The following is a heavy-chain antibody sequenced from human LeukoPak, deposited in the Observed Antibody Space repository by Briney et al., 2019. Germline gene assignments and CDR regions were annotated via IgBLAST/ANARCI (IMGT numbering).Heavy chain of an antibody. D-gene: IGHD3-22*01. V-gene: IGHV4-39*01. Sequence: PSETLSLTCTVSGGSISSSSYYWGWIRQPPGKGLEWIGSIYYSGSTYYNPSLKSRVTISVDTSKNQFSLKLSSVTAADTAVYYCASAYDSSGYYPFDYCGQGTLVTVSS. CDR3: ASAYDSSGYYPFDY. CDR1: GGSISSSSYY. CDR2: IYYSGST. J-gene: IGHJ4*02.